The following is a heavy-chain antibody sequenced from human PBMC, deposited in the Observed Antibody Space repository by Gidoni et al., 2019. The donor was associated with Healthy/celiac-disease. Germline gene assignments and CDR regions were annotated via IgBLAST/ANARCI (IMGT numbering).Heavy chain of an antibody. CDR1: GGSISSSSYY. D-gene: IGHD3-16*01. V-gene: IGHV4-39*01. CDR2: IYYSGST. J-gene: IGHJ4*02. CDR3: ARADSERNMITFGGVSAVFDY. Sequence: QLQLQESVPGLVKPSETLSLTCTVSGGSISSSSYYWGWIRQPPGKGLEWIEGIYYSGSTYYNTSLKSRVTISVDTSKNQFSLKLSSVTAADTAVYYCARADSERNMITFGGVSAVFDYWGQGTLVTVSS.